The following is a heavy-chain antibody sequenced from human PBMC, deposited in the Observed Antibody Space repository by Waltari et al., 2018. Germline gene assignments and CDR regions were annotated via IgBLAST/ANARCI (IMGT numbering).Heavy chain of an antibody. CDR2: SYSGGST. Sequence: EVQMVESGGGLIQPGGSLRLSGAAPGFTVNSNYMSWVRKAPGKGLEWVSVSYSGGSTYYADSVKGRFTIARDTSNNTLYLQMNSLRADDTAVYYCARGVAGTYWCQGTLGTVSS. CDR1: GFTVNSNY. J-gene: IGHJ4*02. D-gene: IGHD6-19*01. CDR3: ARGVAGTY. V-gene: IGHV3-53*01.